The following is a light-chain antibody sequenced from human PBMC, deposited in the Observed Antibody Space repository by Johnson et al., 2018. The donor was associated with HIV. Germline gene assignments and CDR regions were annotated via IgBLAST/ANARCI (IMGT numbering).Light chain of an antibody. CDR3: GTWDSSLNAYV. V-gene: IGLV1-51*01. J-gene: IGLJ1*01. Sequence: QSMLTQPPSVSAAPGQKVTISCSGSSSNIGNNYVSWYQQIPGTAPKLLIYDNNKRPSGIPDRFSGSKSGTSATLGITGLQTGDEADYYCGTWDSSLNAYVLGAATKVAVL. CDR2: DNN. CDR1: SSNIGNNY.